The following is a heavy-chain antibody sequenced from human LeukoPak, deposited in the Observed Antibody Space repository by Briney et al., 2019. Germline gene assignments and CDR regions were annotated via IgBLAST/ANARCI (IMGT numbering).Heavy chain of an antibody. V-gene: IGHV4-39*07. D-gene: IGHD3-22*01. CDR2: VFYNGAT. CDR1: GGSISSSIYY. CDR3: ARELRYDNSDSGAF. J-gene: IGHJ3*01. Sequence: KPSETLSLTCIVSGGSISSSIYYWAWVRQPPGKGLEWIGTVFYNGATQYSPSLRSRVTISIDTSTNQFSLKLTSVTAADTALHYCARELRYDNSDSGAFWGQGTVVTVSS.